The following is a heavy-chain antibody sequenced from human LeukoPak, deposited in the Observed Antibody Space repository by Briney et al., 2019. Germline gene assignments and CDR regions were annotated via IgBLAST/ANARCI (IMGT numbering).Heavy chain of an antibody. V-gene: IGHV4-34*01. Sequence: PSETLSLTCAVYGGSFSGYYWSWIRQPPGKGLEWIGEINHSGSTNYNPSLKSRVTISVDTSKYQFSLKLSSVTAADTAVYYCASSFGRRPRREIDYWGQGTLVTVSS. CDR3: ASSFGRRPRREIDY. D-gene: IGHD3-10*01. CDR2: INHSGST. CDR1: GGSFSGYY. J-gene: IGHJ4*02.